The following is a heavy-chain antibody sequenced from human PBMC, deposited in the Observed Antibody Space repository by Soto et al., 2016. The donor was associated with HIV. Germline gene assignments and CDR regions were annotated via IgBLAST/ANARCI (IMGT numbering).Heavy chain of an antibody. Sequence: EVQLVESGGGLVQPGGSLRLSCAASGFTVSSNYMSWVRQAPGKGLEWVSVIYSGGSTYYADSVKGRFTISRDNSKNTLYLQMNSLRAEDTAVYYCARATPIGGSNKRYFDYWGQGTLVTVSS. CDR3: ARATPIGGSNKRYFDY. CDR1: GFTVSSNY. J-gene: IGHJ4*02. V-gene: IGHV3-66*01. D-gene: IGHD1-26*01. CDR2: IYSGGST.